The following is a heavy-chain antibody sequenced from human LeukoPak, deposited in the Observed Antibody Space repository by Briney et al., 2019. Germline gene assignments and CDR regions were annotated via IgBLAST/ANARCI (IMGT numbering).Heavy chain of an antibody. CDR3: ARIRRTTVVTAGAFDI. CDR1: GFALGTSGMC. D-gene: IGHD4-23*01. V-gene: IGHV2-70*11. CDR2: IDWDDDK. J-gene: IGHJ3*02. Sequence: SGPALVKPTQTLTLTCTFSGFALGTSGMCVSWIRQPPGKALEWLSRIDWDDDKYYSTSLKIRLTISKDTSKNQVVLTMTNMDPLDTATYYCARIRRTTVVTAGAFDIWGQGTTVTVSS.